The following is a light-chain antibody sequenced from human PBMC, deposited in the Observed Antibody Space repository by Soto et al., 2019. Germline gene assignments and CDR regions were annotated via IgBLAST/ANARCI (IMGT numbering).Light chain of an antibody. CDR1: SSNIGAGYD. Sequence: SVLTQPPSVSGAPGQSVTISCTGSSSNIGAGYDVHWYQQFPGTAPKLLMYGNSDRPSGVPDRFSGSKSGTSASLAITGLQAEDAADYYCQSYDSSLRGYVFATGSKVTLL. CDR3: QSYDSSLRGYV. J-gene: IGLJ1*01. V-gene: IGLV1-40*01. CDR2: GNS.